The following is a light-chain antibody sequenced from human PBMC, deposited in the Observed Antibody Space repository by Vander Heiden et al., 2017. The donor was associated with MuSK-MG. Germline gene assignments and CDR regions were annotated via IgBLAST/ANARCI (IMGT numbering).Light chain of an antibody. CDR3: QSYDSSRSGSRV. J-gene: IGLJ2*01. CDR2: GNS. Sequence: QSVLTPPPSVSGAPGQRVTTSCTGSSSKIGAGYDVHWYQQRPGTAPKPLIYGNSNRPSGVPDRFSGSKSGTSASRAITGLQAEEEADYYCQSYDSSRSGSRVFGGGTKLTVL. CDR1: SSKIGAGYD. V-gene: IGLV1-40*01.